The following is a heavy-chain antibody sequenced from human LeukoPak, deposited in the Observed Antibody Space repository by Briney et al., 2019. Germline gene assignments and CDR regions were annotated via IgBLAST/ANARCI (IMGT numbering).Heavy chain of an antibody. CDR1: GGSFSGYY. CDR3: ARGDYDYVWGSYRRNAFDI. J-gene: IGHJ3*02. Sequence: PSETLSLTCAVYGGSFSGYYRSWIRQPPGKGLEWIGEINHSGSTNYNPSLKSRVTISVDTSKNQFSLKLSSVTAADTAVYYCARGDYDYVWGSYRRNAFDIWGQGTMVTVSS. V-gene: IGHV4-34*01. D-gene: IGHD3-16*02. CDR2: INHSGST.